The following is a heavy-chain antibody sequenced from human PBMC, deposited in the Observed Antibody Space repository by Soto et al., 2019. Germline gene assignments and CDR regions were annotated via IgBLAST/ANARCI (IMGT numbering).Heavy chain of an antibody. CDR2: ISHDGGNE. D-gene: IGHD1-26*01. CDR3: AKDRYSGTYPTDFDY. V-gene: IGHV3-30*18. J-gene: IGHJ4*02. Sequence: GGSLRLSCAGSGFTFSSYGIHWVRQAPGKGLEWVALISHDGGNEKYTESVKDRFTISRDDSHNVAYLQMSSLRTEDTAMYYCAKDRYSGTYPTDFDYWGQGSLVTVSS. CDR1: GFTFSSYG.